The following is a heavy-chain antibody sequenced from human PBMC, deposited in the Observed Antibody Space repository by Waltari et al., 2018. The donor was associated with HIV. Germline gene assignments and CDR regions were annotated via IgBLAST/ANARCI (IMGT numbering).Heavy chain of an antibody. D-gene: IGHD2-21*02. CDR3: TTGDIVVVTDY. Sequence: EVQPVASGGGLVKPGGSLRLSCAASGFTLSKVGMSLVRQAPRKWLEVVGLVKSDTDGGTTDYAAPVKGRFPISRDDSKNTLYLQMNSLKTEDTAVDYCTTGDIVVVTDYWGQGTLVTVSS. CDR1: GFTLSKVG. V-gene: IGHV3-15*01. J-gene: IGHJ4*02. CDR2: VKSDTDGGTT.